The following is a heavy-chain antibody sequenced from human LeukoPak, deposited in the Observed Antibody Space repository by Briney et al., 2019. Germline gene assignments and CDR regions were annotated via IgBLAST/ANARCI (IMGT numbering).Heavy chain of an antibody. D-gene: IGHD3-10*01. CDR3: AKVTYYYGSGTGPDY. J-gene: IGHJ4*02. CDR1: GFTFSSYS. V-gene: IGHV3-21*04. Sequence: GGSLRLSCAASGFTFSSYSMNWVRQAPGKGLEWVSSISSSSSYIYYADSVKGRFTISRDNAKNSLYLQMNSLRAEDTAVYYCAKVTYYYGSGTGPDYWGQGTLVTVSS. CDR2: ISSSSSYI.